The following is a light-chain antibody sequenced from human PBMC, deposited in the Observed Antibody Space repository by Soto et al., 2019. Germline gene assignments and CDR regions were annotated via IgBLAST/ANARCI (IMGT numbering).Light chain of an antibody. CDR1: QGISSY. CDR2: AAS. Sequence: AIRLTQSPSSFSASTGDRVTLTCLASQGISSYLAWYQQKPGKAPKLLIYAASTLQSGVPSRFSGSGSGTDFTLTISCLQSEDFATYYCQQYYSYPLTFGGGTKVDI. V-gene: IGKV1-8*01. CDR3: QQYYSYPLT. J-gene: IGKJ4*01.